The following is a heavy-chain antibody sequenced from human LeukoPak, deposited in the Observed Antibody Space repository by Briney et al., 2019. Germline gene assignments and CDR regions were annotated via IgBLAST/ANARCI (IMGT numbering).Heavy chain of an antibody. J-gene: IGHJ4*02. CDR3: AREDYSNYAPYFDY. Sequence: GGSLRLSCTASGSNFNTYYMSWVRRAPGEGLEWVANIGQDGNEKNYVDSVKGRFTISRDNAKNTLYLQLNSLRAEDTAVYYCAREDYSNYAPYFDYWGQGTLVTVSS. CDR2: IGQDGNEK. D-gene: IGHD4-11*01. CDR1: GSNFNTYY. V-gene: IGHV3-7*01.